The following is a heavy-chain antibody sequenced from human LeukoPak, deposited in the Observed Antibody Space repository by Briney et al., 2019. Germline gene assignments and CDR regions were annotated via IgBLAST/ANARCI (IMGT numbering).Heavy chain of an antibody. CDR2: IYPWDGST. V-gene: IGHV1-46*01. CDR3: ARGGYGGRKEFDY. CDR1: GYSFTNNY. Sequence: GASVKVSCKASGYSFTNNYIHWVRQAPGQGLEWMGMIYPWDGSTSYAQRFQDRVIVTRDTSTSTVHMELSGLRSEDTAVYYCARGGYGGRKEFDYWGQGTLVTVSS. D-gene: IGHD4-23*01. J-gene: IGHJ4*02.